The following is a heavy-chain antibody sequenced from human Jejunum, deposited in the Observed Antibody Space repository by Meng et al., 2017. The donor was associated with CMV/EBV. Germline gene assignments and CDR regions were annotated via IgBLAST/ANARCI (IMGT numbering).Heavy chain of an antibody. D-gene: IGHD6-13*01. J-gene: IGHJ5*02. CDR3: ARDRDIAAASDGHNWFDT. CDR1: YSCTGHC. CDR2: INTTGGDT. Sequence: YSCTGHCVHGVRQAPGQWLEGMGRINTTGGDTNYAKMFRRRVKMNRETDISTAYGERRRMSSNDTAVYYCARDRDIAAASDGHNWFDTRGMGTLVTVSS. V-gene: IGHV1-2*06.